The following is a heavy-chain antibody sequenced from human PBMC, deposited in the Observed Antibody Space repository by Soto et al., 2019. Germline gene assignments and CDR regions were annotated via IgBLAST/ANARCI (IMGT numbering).Heavy chain of an antibody. CDR2: ISYDGGNK. CDR1: GFTFSSYA. Sequence: QVQLVESGGGVVQPGRSLRLSCAASGFTFSSYAMHWVRQAPGKGLEWVAVISYDGGNKYYADSVKGRFTISRDNSKNTLYLQMNSLRAEDTAVYYCARDRIVVVPAGRYFDYWGQGTLVTVSS. D-gene: IGHD2-2*01. CDR3: ARDRIVVVPAGRYFDY. V-gene: IGHV3-30-3*01. J-gene: IGHJ4*02.